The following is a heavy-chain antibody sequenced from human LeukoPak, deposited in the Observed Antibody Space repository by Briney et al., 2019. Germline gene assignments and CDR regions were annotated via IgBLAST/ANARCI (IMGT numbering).Heavy chain of an antibody. CDR3: TRNWGSDNWFDP. CDR2: ISYDGSNK. CDR1: GFTFSSYA. J-gene: IGHJ5*02. Sequence: PGGSLRLSCAASGFTFSSYAMHWVRQAPGKGLEWVAVISYDGSNKYYADSVKGRFTISRDNSKNTLYLQMNSLRAEDTAVYYCTRNWGSDNWFDPWGQGTLVTVSS. D-gene: IGHD7-27*01. V-gene: IGHV3-30*14.